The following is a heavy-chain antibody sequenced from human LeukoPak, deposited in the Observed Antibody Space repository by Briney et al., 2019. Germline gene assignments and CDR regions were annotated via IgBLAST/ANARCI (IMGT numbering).Heavy chain of an antibody. CDR1: GGSISSSSYY. CDR3: ARGVVVVPAARGAFDI. D-gene: IGHD2-2*01. Sequence: SETLSLTCTVSGGSISSSSYYWGWIRQPPGKGLEWIGSIYYSGSTYYNPSLKSRVTISVDTSKNQFSLKLSSVTAADTAVYYCARGVVVVPAARGAFDIWGQGTMVTVSS. J-gene: IGHJ3*02. CDR2: IYYSGST. V-gene: IGHV4-39*01.